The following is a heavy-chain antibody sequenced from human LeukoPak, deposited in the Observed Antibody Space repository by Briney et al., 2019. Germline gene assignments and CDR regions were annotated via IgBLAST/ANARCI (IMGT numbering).Heavy chain of an antibody. CDR3: ARKSAVRSSSSFDY. V-gene: IGHV3-21*01. D-gene: IGHD6-6*01. CDR2: ISSSSSYI. J-gene: IGHJ4*02. CDR1: GFTFSSYS. Sequence: GGSLRLSCAASGFTFSSYSMNWVRQAPGKGPEWVSSISSSSSYIYYADSVKGRFTISRDNAKNSLYLQMNSLRAEDTAVYYCARKSAVRSSSSFDYWGQGTLVTVSS.